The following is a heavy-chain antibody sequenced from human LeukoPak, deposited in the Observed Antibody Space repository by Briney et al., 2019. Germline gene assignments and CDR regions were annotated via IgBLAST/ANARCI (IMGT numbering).Heavy chain of an antibody. CDR2: INPSGGST. Sequence: ASVKVSCKASGYTFTSYYMHWVRQAPGQGLEWMGIINPSGGSTSYAQKFQGRVTMTRDMSTSTVYMELSSLRSEDTAVYYCATALEGYDSFDYWGQGTLVTVSS. J-gene: IGHJ4*02. CDR1: GYTFTSYY. CDR3: ATALEGYDSFDY. D-gene: IGHD5-12*01. V-gene: IGHV1-46*01.